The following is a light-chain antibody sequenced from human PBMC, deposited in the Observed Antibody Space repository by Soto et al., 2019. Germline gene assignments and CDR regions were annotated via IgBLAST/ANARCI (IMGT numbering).Light chain of an antibody. Sequence: EIVFTQSPCTLSMSPGERATLSCRASQSVGSNYLAWYQQKPGQAPRLLIYGASTRATGIPARFSGSGSGTEFTLTISSLQSEDFAVYYCQQYNNWPRGTFGQGTKVDIK. V-gene: IGKV3-15*01. J-gene: IGKJ1*01. CDR2: GAS. CDR1: QSVGSN. CDR3: QQYNNWPRGT.